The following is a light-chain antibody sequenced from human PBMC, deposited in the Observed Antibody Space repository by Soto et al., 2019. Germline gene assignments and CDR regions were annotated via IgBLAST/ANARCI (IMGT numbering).Light chain of an antibody. CDR1: QSINIY. CDR3: QQGYTKSPLT. CDR2: GAS. V-gene: IGKV1-39*01. Sequence: DIEMTQSPSSLSACVGDRVTITCRTSQSINIYLNWYQQKVGEPPRLLIFGASNLQSGVPSRFSGSGVGTHFTLTISSLQAEDFATYYCQQGYTKSPLTFAGGTKVDIK. J-gene: IGKJ4*01.